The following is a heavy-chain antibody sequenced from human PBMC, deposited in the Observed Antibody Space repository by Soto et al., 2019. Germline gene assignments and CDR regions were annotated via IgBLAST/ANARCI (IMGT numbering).Heavy chain of an antibody. V-gene: IGHV3-9*01. CDR3: VRSKGGYSYGTPFDY. CDR2: ISWNSGNI. Sequence: EVQLEESGGALVQPGRSLRLSCAASGFTFDDYAMHWVRQALGKGLEWVSSISWNSGNIGYADSVKGRFTTSRDNAKNSRYLQMYSLRPEDTALYYCVRSKGGYSYGTPFDYWGQGTLVTVSS. D-gene: IGHD5-18*01. J-gene: IGHJ4*02. CDR1: GFTFDDYA.